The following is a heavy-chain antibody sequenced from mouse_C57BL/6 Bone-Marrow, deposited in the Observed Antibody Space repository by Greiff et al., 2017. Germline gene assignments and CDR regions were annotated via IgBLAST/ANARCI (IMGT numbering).Heavy chain of an antibody. CDR2: ISNLAYSI. CDR3: ARVIYYDYDDAMDY. Sequence: EVQRVESGGGLVQPGGSLKLSCAASGFTFSDYGMAWVRQAPRKGPEWVEFISNLAYSIYYADTVTGRFTITRENAKNTLYLEMSSLRSEDTAMYYYARVIYYDYDDAMDYWGQGTSVTVSA. J-gene: IGHJ4*01. CDR1: GFTFSDYG. V-gene: IGHV5-15*01. D-gene: IGHD2-4*01.